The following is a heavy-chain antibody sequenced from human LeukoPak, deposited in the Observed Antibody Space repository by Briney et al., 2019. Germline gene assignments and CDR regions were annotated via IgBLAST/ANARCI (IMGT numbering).Heavy chain of an antibody. CDR1: GGSISSGSYY. CDR2: IYYSGST. CDR3: AREAGYSAFDY. J-gene: IGHJ4*02. Sequence: SETLSLTCTVSGGSISSGSYYWSWIRQPPGKGLEWIGYIYYSGSTNYNPSLESRVTISVGTSKNQFSLKLSSVTAADTAVYYCAREAGYSAFDYWGQGTLVTVSS. V-gene: IGHV4-61*01. D-gene: IGHD3-22*01.